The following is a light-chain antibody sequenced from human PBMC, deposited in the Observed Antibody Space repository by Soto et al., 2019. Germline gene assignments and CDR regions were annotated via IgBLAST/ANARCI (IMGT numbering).Light chain of an antibody. CDR3: QQSYSTAVT. J-gene: IGKJ1*01. CDR2: AAS. CDR1: QTISSY. V-gene: IGKV1-39*01. Sequence: DIEMTQSPSSLSASVGDRVTISCRASQTISSYLNWYQQSAGKAPKLLIYAASKLQSGAPSRFSGSGSGTDFTLTISSLQPDDFATYYCQQSYSTAVTFGQGTKVEIK.